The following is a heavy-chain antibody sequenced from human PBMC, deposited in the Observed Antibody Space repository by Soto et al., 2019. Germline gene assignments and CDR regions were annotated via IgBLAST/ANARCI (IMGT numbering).Heavy chain of an antibody. CDR1: GYTFTSYG. D-gene: IGHD6-13*01. Sequence: QVQLVQSGAEVKKPGASVKVSCKASGYTFTSYGISWVRQAPGQGLEWMGWISAYNGNTNYAQKLQAIVTMTTDTSTSTAYRELRSLRSDDTAVYYCASYSSSWEIDYWGQGTLVTVSS. J-gene: IGHJ4*02. CDR3: ASYSSSWEIDY. CDR2: ISAYNGNT. V-gene: IGHV1-18*01.